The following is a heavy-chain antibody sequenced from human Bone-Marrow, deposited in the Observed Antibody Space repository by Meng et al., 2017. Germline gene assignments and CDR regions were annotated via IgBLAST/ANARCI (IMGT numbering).Heavy chain of an antibody. J-gene: IGHJ3*01. CDR3: ARGWGTDAFDF. V-gene: IGHV1-46*01. CDR2: INPSTGNT. D-gene: IGHD1/OR15-1a*01. Sequence: QVQLVQSGAEVKKPGASVNVSCKASGYSFTNNYIHWVRQAPGQGLEWMGIINPSTGNTNYAHKFQGRVTMTRDTSTSTAYMELRSLRSDDTAVYYCARGWGTDAFDFWGQGTMVTVSS. CDR1: GYSFTNNY.